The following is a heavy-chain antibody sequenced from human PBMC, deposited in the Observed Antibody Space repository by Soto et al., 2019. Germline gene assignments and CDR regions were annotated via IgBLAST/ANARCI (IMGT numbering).Heavy chain of an antibody. J-gene: IGHJ3*02. CDR2: IYYDGSNE. CDR3: ARVDVGVAAEAFDI. D-gene: IGHD2-15*01. CDR1: EFTFSNFG. V-gene: IGHV3-33*01. Sequence: QVQLVESGGGVVQPWRSLRLSCAASEFTFSNFGIHWVRQAPGKGLEWVAVIYYDGSNEYYADSVKGRFTISRDNSTNTLYLQTNGLRAEDTAVYYCARVDVGVAAEAFDIWGQGTMVTVSS.